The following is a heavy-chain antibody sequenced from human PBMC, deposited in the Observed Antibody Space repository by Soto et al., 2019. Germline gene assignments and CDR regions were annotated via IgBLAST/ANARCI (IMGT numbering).Heavy chain of an antibody. CDR3: ARHWNGFWSGYYHYYMDV. D-gene: IGHD3-3*01. Sequence: SETLSLTCTVSGGSISSYYWSWIRQPPGKGLEWIGYIYYSGSTNYNPSLKSRVTISVDTSKNQFSLKLSSVTAADTAVYYCARHWNGFWSGYYHYYMDVWGKGTTVTVSS. CDR2: IYYSGST. CDR1: GGSISSYY. J-gene: IGHJ6*03. V-gene: IGHV4-59*08.